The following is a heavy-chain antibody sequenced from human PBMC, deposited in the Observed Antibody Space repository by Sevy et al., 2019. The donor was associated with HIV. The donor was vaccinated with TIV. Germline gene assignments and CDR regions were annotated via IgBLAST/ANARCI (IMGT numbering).Heavy chain of an antibody. Sequence: GGSLRLSCAASGLTVSDNFMSWVRQAPGKGLEWVSVIYIGGTTYYADYVKGGFTISRDKSKNTIYLQMNGLRAEDTAVYYCARGKHVSGYYGSFDYWGQGALVTVSS. CDR2: IYIGGTT. J-gene: IGHJ4*02. V-gene: IGHV3-53*01. D-gene: IGHD5-12*01. CDR1: GLTVSDNF. CDR3: ARGKHVSGYYGSFDY.